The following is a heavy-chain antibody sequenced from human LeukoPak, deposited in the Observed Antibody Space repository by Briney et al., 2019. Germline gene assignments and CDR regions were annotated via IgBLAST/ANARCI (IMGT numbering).Heavy chain of an antibody. CDR3: ARVGDHFHWYLDL. CDR2: MNPNSDNT. D-gene: IGHD3-10*01. Sequence: ASVKVSCKASGYTFISYDINWVRQATGQGLEWMGWMNPNSDNTGYAQKFQGRVAMIRDTSIGTAYMELSSLRFEDTAVYYCARVGDHFHWYLDLWGRGTLVTVSS. CDR1: GYTFISYD. J-gene: IGHJ2*01. V-gene: IGHV1-8*01.